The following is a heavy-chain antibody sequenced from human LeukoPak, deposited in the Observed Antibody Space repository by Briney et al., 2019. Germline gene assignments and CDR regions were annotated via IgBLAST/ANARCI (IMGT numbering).Heavy chain of an antibody. Sequence: SETLSLTCTVSGGSISSYYWSWIRQPPGKGLEWIGYIYYSGSTNYNPSLKSRVTISVDTSKNQFSLKLGSVTAADTAVYYCAGHHPRNTVDFWGQGTLVTASS. V-gene: IGHV4-59*08. CDR3: AGHHPRNTVDF. J-gene: IGHJ4*02. CDR2: IYYSGST. CDR1: GGSISSYY. D-gene: IGHD2-8*02.